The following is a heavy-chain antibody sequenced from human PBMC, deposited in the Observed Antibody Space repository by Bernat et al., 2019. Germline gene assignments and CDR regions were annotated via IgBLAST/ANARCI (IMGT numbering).Heavy chain of an antibody. CDR3: ARWIAEKPEYYYYCGMDV. J-gene: IGHJ6*02. CDR2: INWNGGST. Sequence: EVQLVESGGGVVRPGGSLRLSCAASGFTFDDYGMSWVRQAPGKGLEWVSCINWNGGSTGYADSVKGRFTISRDNAKNSLYLQMNSLRAEDTALYYCARWIAEKPEYYYYCGMDVWGQGTTVTVSS. CDR1: GFTFDDYG. V-gene: IGHV3-20*04. D-gene: IGHD1-14*01.